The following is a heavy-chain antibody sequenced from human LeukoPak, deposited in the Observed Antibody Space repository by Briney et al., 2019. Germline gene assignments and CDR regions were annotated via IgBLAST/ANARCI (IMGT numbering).Heavy chain of an antibody. Sequence: ASVKVSCKASGYIFSNYGISWVRQAPGQGLEWMGWTSAKNGDTNYIQKFRGRVTMTTDTSTSTAYMELWSLRSDDTAVYYCARDVPGTTPFVYWGQGTLVTVSS. CDR1: GYIFSNYG. V-gene: IGHV1-18*01. J-gene: IGHJ4*02. CDR2: TSAKNGDT. CDR3: ARDVPGTTPFVY. D-gene: IGHD1-7*01.